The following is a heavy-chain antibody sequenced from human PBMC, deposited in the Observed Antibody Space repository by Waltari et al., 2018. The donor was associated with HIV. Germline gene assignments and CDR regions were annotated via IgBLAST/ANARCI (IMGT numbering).Heavy chain of an antibody. CDR2: MSTDVNSV. D-gene: IGHD3-22*01. CDR1: GFTLSRSW. Sequence: EVQLVESGGGLVQPGGPLRLSCAASGFTLSRSWMHWARQVPGKGLEWILGMSTDVNSVRSADSVKGRFTISRDNTKNTLYLQMNSLRVEDTAVYYCARGSGYYYFDYWGQGTRVTVSS. CDR3: ARGSGYYYFDY. J-gene: IGHJ4*02. V-gene: IGHV3-74*01.